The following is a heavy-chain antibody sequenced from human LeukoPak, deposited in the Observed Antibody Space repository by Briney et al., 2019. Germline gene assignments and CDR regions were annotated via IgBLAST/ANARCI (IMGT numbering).Heavy chain of an antibody. Sequence: PGGSLRLSCAASGFTFSSYSMNWVRQAPGKGLEWVSYISSSSSTIYYADSVKGRFTISRDNAKNSLYLQMNSLRAEDTAVYYCARDSAYYYGSGSSFDYWGQGTLVTVSS. CDR1: GFTFSSYS. CDR2: ISSSSSTI. J-gene: IGHJ4*02. D-gene: IGHD3-10*01. V-gene: IGHV3-48*04. CDR3: ARDSAYYYGSGSSFDY.